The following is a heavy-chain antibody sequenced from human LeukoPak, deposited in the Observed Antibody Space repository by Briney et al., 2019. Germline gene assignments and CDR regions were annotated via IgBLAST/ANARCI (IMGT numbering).Heavy chain of an antibody. V-gene: IGHV4-61*02. CDR1: GGSVGSDNSY. D-gene: IGHD3-10*01. J-gene: IGHJ4*02. Sequence: PSETLSLTCTVYGGSVGSDNSYWNWIRQPAGKGLEWIGRIYADGSSTYNPSLKSRVTILVDTSKNQFSLRLSSMTAADTAVYYCARGYYYRTWGLGTLVTVSS. CDR2: IYADGSS. CDR3: ARGYYYRT.